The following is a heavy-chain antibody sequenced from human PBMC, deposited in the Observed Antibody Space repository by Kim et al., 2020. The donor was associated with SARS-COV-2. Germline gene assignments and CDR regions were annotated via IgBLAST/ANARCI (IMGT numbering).Heavy chain of an antibody. V-gene: IGHV3-23*01. D-gene: IGHD2-21*02. CDR3: TNTAPHRITAWSPSDS. Sequence: GGSLRLSCAASGFIFSSFAMTWVRQAPGKGVEWVSLIGGSVRDTYLEDSVKGRFTVSRDNSKSTLYLHVTSLRAEDKVVYYCTNTAPHRITAWSPSDSWG. CDR2: IGGSVRDT. CDR1: GFIFSSFA. J-gene: IGHJ5*01.